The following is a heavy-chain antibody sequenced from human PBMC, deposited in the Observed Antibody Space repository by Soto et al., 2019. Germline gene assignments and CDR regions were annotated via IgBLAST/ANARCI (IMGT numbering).Heavy chain of an antibody. J-gene: IGHJ4*02. D-gene: IGHD2-2*01. V-gene: IGHV3-30*03. Sequence: ESGGGVVQPGRSLRLSCAASGFTFSSYGMHWVRQAPGKGLEWVAVISYDGSNKYYADSVKGRFTISRDNSKNTLYLQMNSLRAEDTAVYYCASCSSTSCLYYWGQGTLVTVSS. CDR1: GFTFSSYG. CDR2: ISYDGSNK. CDR3: ASCSSTSCLYY.